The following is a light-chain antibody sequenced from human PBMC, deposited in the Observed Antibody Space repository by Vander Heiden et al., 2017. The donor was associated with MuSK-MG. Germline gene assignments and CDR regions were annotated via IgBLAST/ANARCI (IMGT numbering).Light chain of an antibody. CDR3: QQTSSLPYT. CDR2: YAS. Sequence: EIVLTQSPDMQSVTPKEKVTITCRASQSIGSSLHWHQQKPDQTPKLLLQYASQHSSGVPSRFSGSGSGTAFTLTINTLEAEDAAAYYCQQTSSLPYTFGQGTKMDIK. V-gene: IGKV6D-21*02. CDR1: QSIGSS. J-gene: IGKJ2*01.